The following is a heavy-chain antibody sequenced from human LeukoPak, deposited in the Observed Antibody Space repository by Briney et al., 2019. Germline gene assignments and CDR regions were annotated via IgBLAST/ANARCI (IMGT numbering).Heavy chain of an antibody. CDR2: INHSRST. CDR3: AREKIGTGTVLGKDYYYMDV. Sequence: SETLSLTCAVYGGSFSDYYWSWIRQPPGKGLEWIGEINHSRSTNYNPSLKSRVTISVDTSKNQFSLKLSSVTAADTAMYYCAREKIGTGTVLGKDYYYMDVWGKGTTVTVSS. V-gene: IGHV4-34*01. D-gene: IGHD3-16*01. CDR1: GGSFSDYY. J-gene: IGHJ6*03.